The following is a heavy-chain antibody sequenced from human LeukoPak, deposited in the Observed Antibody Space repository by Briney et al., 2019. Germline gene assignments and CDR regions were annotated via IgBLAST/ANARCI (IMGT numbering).Heavy chain of an antibody. Sequence: SETLSLTCTVSGGSISSYYWSWIRQPPGKGLGWIGYIYYSGSTNYNPSLKGRVTISVDTSKNQFSLKLSSVTAADTAVYYCASSYSSSYEALYGMDVWGQGTTVTVSS. CDR1: GGSISSYY. D-gene: IGHD6-13*01. CDR3: ASSYSSSYEALYGMDV. J-gene: IGHJ6*02. V-gene: IGHV4-59*01. CDR2: IYYSGST.